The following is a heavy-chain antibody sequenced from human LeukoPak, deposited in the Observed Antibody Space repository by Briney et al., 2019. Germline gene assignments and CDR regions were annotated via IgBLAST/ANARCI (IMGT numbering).Heavy chain of an antibody. D-gene: IGHD4-17*01. J-gene: IGHJ3*02. CDR2: IIPIFGTA. CDR3: ARLWATYGDYEDDAFDI. CDR1: GYTFTSYA. V-gene: IGHV1-69*13. Sequence: ASVKVSCKASGYTFTSYAMNWVRQAPGQGLEWMGGIIPIFGTANYAQKFQGRVTITADESTSTAYMELSSLRSEDTAVYYCARLWATYGDYEDDAFDIWGQGTMVTVSS.